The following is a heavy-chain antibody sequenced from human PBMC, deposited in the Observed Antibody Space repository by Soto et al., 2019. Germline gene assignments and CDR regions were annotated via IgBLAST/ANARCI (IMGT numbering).Heavy chain of an antibody. CDR3: ANRGTNYYYGMDV. CDR2: ISGSGGST. V-gene: IGHV3-23*01. CDR1: GFTFSSYA. Sequence: PGGSLRLSCAASGFTFSSYAMSWVRQAPGKGLEWVSAISGSGGSTYYADSVKGRFTISRDNSKNTLYLQMNSLRAEDTAVYYCANRGTNYYYGMDVWGQGTTVTVSS. D-gene: IGHD1-7*01. J-gene: IGHJ6*02.